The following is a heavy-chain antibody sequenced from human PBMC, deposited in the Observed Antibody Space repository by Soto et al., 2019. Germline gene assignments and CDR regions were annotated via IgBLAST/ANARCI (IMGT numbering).Heavy chain of an antibody. CDR3: ARDTAVVPAAMWSGYYYYGMDV. Sequence: PSETLSLTCAVYGGSFSGYYWTWIRQPPGKGLEWIGEINHSGSTNYNPSLKSRVTISVDTSKNQFSLKLSSVTAADTAVYYCARDTAVVPAAMWSGYYYYGMDVWGQGTTVTVS. J-gene: IGHJ6*02. D-gene: IGHD2-2*01. CDR1: GGSFSGYY. V-gene: IGHV4-34*01. CDR2: INHSGST.